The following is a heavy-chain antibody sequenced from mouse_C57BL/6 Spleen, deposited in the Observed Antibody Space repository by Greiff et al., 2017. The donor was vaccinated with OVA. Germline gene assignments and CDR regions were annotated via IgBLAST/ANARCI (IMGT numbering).Heavy chain of an antibody. V-gene: IGHV1-81*01. D-gene: IGHD1-1*01. CDR1: GYTFTSYG. CDR2: IYPRSGNT. J-gene: IGHJ1*03. Sequence: VKLQESGAELARPGASVKLSCKASGYTFTSYGISWVKQRTGQGLEWIGEIYPRSGNTYYNEKFKGKATLTADKSSSTAYMELRSLTSEDSAVYFCARSDYYGSSTRYFDVWGTGTTVTVSS. CDR3: ARSDYYGSSTRYFDV.